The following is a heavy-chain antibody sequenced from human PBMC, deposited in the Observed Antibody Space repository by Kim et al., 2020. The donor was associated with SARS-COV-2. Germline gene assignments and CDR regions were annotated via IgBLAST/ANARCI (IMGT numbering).Heavy chain of an antibody. J-gene: IGHJ6*02. Sequence: GGSLRLSCPASGFTFSSYAMHWVRQAPGKGLEWVAVISYDGSNKYYADSVKGRFTISRDNSKNTLYLQMNSLRAEDTAVYYCARGKTDCSSTSCYPSLYYGMDVWGQGTTVTVSS. CDR3: ARGKTDCSSTSCYPSLYYGMDV. D-gene: IGHD2-2*01. CDR1: GFTFSSYA. V-gene: IGHV3-30-3*01. CDR2: ISYDGSNK.